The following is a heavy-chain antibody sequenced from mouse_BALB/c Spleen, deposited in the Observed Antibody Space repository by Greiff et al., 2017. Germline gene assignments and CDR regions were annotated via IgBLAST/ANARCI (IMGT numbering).Heavy chain of an antibody. Sequence: VQLQQSGAELVRPGVSVKISCKGSGYTFTDYAMHWVKQSHAKSLEWIGDINPNNGGTIYNQKFKGKATLTVDKSSSTAYMELRSLTSEDTAVYYCARRNWDFYAMDYWGQGTSVTVSS. CDR2: INPNNGGT. J-gene: IGHJ4*01. CDR3: ARRNWDFYAMDY. CDR1: GYTFTDYA. V-gene: IGHV1-18*01. D-gene: IGHD4-1*01.